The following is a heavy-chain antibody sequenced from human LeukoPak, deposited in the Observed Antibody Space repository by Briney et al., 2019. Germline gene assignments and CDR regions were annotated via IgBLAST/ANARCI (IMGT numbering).Heavy chain of an antibody. CDR2: IYYSGST. V-gene: IGHV4-59*08. D-gene: IGHD1-1*01. J-gene: IGHJ1*01. Sequence: SETLSLTCTVSGGSISSYYWSWLRQPPGKGLEGVGHIYYSGSTNYNPSLESRVTVSLDTSKNQFSLKLTSVTAADTAVYYCAGLPRGTRPPDYFQHWGQGTLVTVSS. CDR3: AGLPRGTRPPDYFQH. CDR1: GGSISSYY.